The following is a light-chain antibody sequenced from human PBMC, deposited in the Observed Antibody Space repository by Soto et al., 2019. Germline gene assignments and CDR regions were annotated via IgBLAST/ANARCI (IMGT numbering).Light chain of an antibody. CDR2: AAS. V-gene: IGKV1-17*01. J-gene: IGKJ5*01. CDR3: LQHNSYPLIT. CDR1: QGISND. Sequence: DIQMTQSPSSLSASVGDRVTITCRASQGISNDLGWYQQKPGKAPKRLIYAASSLQSGVPSRFSGRGSGTYFTLTISSLQPEDFATDCCLQHNSYPLITFGQGTRLEIK.